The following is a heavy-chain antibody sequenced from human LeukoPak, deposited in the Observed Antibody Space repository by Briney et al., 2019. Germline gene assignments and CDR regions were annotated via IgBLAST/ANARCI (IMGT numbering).Heavy chain of an antibody. CDR3: ARDLEVGSSSWYGVTHNWFDP. V-gene: IGHV1-46*01. CDR1: GYTFTSYY. Sequence: VASVKVSCKASGYTFTSYYMHWVRQAPGQGLEWMGIINPSGGSTSYAQKFQGRVTMTRDTSTSTVYMELSSLRSEDTAVYYCARDLEVGSSSWYGVTHNWFDPWGQGTLVTVSS. CDR2: INPSGGST. J-gene: IGHJ5*02. D-gene: IGHD6-13*01.